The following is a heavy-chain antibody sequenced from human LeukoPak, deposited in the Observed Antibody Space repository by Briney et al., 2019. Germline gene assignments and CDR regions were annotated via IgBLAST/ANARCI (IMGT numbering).Heavy chain of an antibody. D-gene: IGHD4-11*01. CDR2: INPSGGST. V-gene: IGHV1-46*01. J-gene: IGHJ6*03. Sequence: GASVKVSCKASGYTFTSYYMHWVRQAPGQGLEWMGIINPSGGSTSYAQKFQGRDTMTRDMSTSTVYMELSSLRSEDTAVYYCAREYGNPAGYYYYYMDVWGKGTTVTVSS. CDR3: AREYGNPAGYYYYYMDV. CDR1: GYTFTSYY.